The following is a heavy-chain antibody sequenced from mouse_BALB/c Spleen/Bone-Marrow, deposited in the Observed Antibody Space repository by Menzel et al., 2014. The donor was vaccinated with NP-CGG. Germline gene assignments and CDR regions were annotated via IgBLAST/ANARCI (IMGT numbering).Heavy chain of an antibody. V-gene: IGHV1-69*01. J-gene: IGHJ2*01. CDR2: IDTSDSYT. CDR1: GYTFTDYW. CDR3: ARTGYDYYFDY. Sequence: QVQLQQSGAELVMPGASVKMSCKASGYTFTDYWMHWVKQRPGQGLEWIGAIDTSDSYTSYNQKFKGKATLTVDESSSKAYMQLSSLTSEDSAVYYCARTGYDYYFDYWGQGTTLTVSS. D-gene: IGHD2-4*01.